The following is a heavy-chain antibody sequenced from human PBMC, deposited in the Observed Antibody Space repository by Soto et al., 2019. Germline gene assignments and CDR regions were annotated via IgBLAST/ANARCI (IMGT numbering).Heavy chain of an antibody. D-gene: IGHD3-10*01. CDR3: ARAYYYGSGSWFDP. V-gene: IGHV4-59*01. Sequence: LSLTCTVSGGSISSYYWSWIRQPPGKGLEWIGYIYYSGSTNYNPSLKSRVTISVDTSKNQFSLKLSPVTAADTAVYYCARAYYYGSGSWFDPWGQGTLVTVSS. CDR2: IYYSGST. CDR1: GGSISSYY. J-gene: IGHJ5*02.